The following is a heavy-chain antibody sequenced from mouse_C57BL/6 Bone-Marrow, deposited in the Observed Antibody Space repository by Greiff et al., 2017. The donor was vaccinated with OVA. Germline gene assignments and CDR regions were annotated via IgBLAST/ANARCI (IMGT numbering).Heavy chain of an antibody. D-gene: IGHD2-2*01. CDR3: ASGVTTGYYFDY. CDR1: GYSFTGYY. J-gene: IGHJ2*01. CDR2: INPSTGGT. V-gene: IGHV1-42*01. Sequence: EVQLQESGPELVKPGASVKISCKASGYSFTGYYMNWVKQSPEKSLEWIGEINPSTGGTTYNQKFKAKATLTVDKSSSTAYMQLKSLTSEDSAVYYCASGVTTGYYFDYWGQGTTLTVSS.